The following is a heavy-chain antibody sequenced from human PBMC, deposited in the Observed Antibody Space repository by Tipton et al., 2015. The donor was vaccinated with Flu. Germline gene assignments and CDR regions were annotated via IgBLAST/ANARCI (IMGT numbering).Heavy chain of an antibody. J-gene: IGHJ4*02. V-gene: IGHV4-61*01. D-gene: IGHD3-16*01. CDR3: ARGTLTPWGGY. CDR1: GGSVSSGSYY. Sequence: TLSLTCTVSGGSVSSGSYYWSWIRQPPGKGLEWIGYIYYSGSTNYNPSLKSRVTISVDTSKNQFSLKLSSVTAADTAVYYCARGTLTPWGGYWGQGTLVTVSS. CDR2: IYYSGST.